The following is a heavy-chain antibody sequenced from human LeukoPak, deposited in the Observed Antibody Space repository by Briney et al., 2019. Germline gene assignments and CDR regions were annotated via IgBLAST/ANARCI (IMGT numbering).Heavy chain of an antibody. V-gene: IGHV3-30-3*01. CDR3: ARGGGRGLGDAFDI. D-gene: IGHD2-15*01. Sequence: GGSLRLSCAASGFTFSSYAMHWVRQAPGKGLEWVAVISYDGSNKYYADSVKGRFTISRDNSKNTLYLQMNSLRAEDTAVYYCARGGGRGLGDAFDIWGQGTMVTVSS. J-gene: IGHJ3*02. CDR2: ISYDGSNK. CDR1: GFTFSSYA.